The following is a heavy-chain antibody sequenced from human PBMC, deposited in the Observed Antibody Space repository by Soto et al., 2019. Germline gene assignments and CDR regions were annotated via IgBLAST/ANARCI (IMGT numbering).Heavy chain of an antibody. Sequence: GGSLRLSCAASGFTFSSSAMSWVRQAPGKGLEWVSYISSSSSTIYYADSVKGRFTISRDNANNSLYLQMNSLRDEDTAVYYCARDSRRRIAVAGTLDYWGQGTLVTISS. CDR2: ISSSSSTI. D-gene: IGHD6-19*01. J-gene: IGHJ4*02. CDR1: GFTFSSSA. CDR3: ARDSRRRIAVAGTLDY. V-gene: IGHV3-48*02.